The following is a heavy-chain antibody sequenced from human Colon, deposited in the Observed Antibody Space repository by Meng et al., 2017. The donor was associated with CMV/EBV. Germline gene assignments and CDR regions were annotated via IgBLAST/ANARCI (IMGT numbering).Heavy chain of an antibody. V-gene: IGHV1-46*01. CDR3: ARDSSSVKTWWLDP. Sequence: GSTFTDHWIHRVRQAPGQGLEWMGVINPTGTSTLYSHHVQGRITLTTDTSTGTAYMDLSRLRSDDTAVYYCARDSSSVKTWWLDPWGQGTLVTVSS. D-gene: IGHD3-22*01. J-gene: IGHJ5*02. CDR1: GSTFTDHW. CDR2: INPTGTST.